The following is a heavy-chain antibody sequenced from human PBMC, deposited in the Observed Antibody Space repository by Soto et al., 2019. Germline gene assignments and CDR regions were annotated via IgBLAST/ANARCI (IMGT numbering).Heavy chain of an antibody. CDR2: IRGKANNYAT. D-gene: IGHD4-17*01. CDR1: VFAFSDSP. CDR3: TRLNPVTTFDYFYSGMDV. V-gene: IGHV3-73*01. Sequence: GSLRLSGAASVFAFSDSPMHWVRQASGKGLEWVGRIRGKANNYATAYAASVQGRFTISRDDSKNTAYLQMNSLKTEDTAVYYCTRLNPVTTFDYFYSGMDVWGQGATVTVSS. J-gene: IGHJ6*02.